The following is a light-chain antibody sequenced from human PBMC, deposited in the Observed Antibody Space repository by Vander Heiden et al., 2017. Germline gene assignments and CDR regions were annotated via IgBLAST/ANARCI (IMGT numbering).Light chain of an antibody. J-gene: IGKJ1*01. Sequence: RSSLSRRVASGEAADISCRPGQSFLQGNGYNYLDWYQQKPGQSPQLLIYLGSNRASGVPDRFSGSGSGTDFTLTISRLEAEDVGVYYCKQAHQTPRTFGQGTKVEIK. CDR1: QSFLQGNGYNY. CDR2: LGS. CDR3: KQAHQTPRT. V-gene: IGKV2-28*01.